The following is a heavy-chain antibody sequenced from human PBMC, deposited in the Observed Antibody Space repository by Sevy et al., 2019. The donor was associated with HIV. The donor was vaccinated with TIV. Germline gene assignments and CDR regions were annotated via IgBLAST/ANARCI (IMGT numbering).Heavy chain of an antibody. CDR3: ARDPHSVPHWGSFDS. D-gene: IGHD3-16*01. V-gene: IGHV3-30-3*01. CDR1: GFTFTRYA. J-gene: IGHJ4*02. Sequence: GGSLRLSCEASGFTFTRYAFHWVRQAPGKGLEWVAVVSKEGTNKYYADSVKGRFTISSDNSRNTLYLQMQSLRADDTAVYFCARDPHSVPHWGSFDSWGQGTLVTVSS. CDR2: VSKEGTNK.